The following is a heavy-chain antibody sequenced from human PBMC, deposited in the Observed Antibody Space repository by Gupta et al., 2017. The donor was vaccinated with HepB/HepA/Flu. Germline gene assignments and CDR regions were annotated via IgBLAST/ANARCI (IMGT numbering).Heavy chain of an antibody. V-gene: IGHV4-59*01. CDR1: GGSISSYY. D-gene: IGHD3-16*01. CDR2: IYYSGST. Sequence: QVQLQESGAGLVKPSETLSPTCTVSGGSISSYYWSWIRQPPGKGLDWIGYIYYSGSTNYNPSLKSRVTISVDTSKNQFSLKLSSVPAADTAVYYCARGGGYGVGFDPWGQGTLVTVSS. J-gene: IGHJ5*02. CDR3: ARGGGYGVGFDP.